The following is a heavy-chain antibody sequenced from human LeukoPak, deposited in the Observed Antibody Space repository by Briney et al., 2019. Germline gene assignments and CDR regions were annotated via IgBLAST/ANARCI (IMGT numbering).Heavy chain of an antibody. D-gene: IGHD5-12*01. J-gene: IGHJ4*02. CDR3: AKDRADSGYDLNQEFDY. V-gene: IGHV3-23*01. Sequence: GGSLRLSCAASGFTFSSYAMHWVRQAPGKGLEWVSAISGSGGSTYYADSVKGRFTISRDNSKNTLYLQMNSLRAEDTAVYYCAKDRADSGYDLNQEFDYWGQGTLVTVSS. CDR2: ISGSGGST. CDR1: GFTFSSYA.